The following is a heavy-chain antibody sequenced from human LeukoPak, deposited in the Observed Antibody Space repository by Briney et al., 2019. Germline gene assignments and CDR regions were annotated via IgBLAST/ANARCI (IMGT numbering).Heavy chain of an antibody. CDR1: GFACSSHG. CDR2: IWYGGSIK. D-gene: IGHD2-8*02. J-gene: IGHJ1*01. V-gene: IGHV3-33*01. CDR3: ATLVGAYGGSLQH. Sequence: GGSLRLSCIVSGFACSSHGMHWVRQGPGKGLEGVAVIWYGGSIKNYADSVKGRFTISRDNSKNTLYLQMNSLRAEDTAVYYCATLVGAYGGSLQHWGQGTLVTVSS.